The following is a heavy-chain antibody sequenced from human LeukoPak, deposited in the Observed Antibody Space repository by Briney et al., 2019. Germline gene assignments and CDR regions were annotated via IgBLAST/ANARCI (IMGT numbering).Heavy chain of an antibody. CDR3: ARVIIVNTAMVSSRWFDR. D-gene: IGHD5-18*01. CDR2: INYSVST. CDR1: GVSISSYY. J-gene: IGHJ5*02. V-gene: IGHV4-59*01. Sequence: SSETLSLTCTVSGVSISSYYWSWIRQPPGKGLEWIGYINYSVSTNYNPPLKSRVTISVDTSKKQFSLKLSSVTAADTAVYYCARVIIVNTAMVSSRWFDRWGQGTLVTVS.